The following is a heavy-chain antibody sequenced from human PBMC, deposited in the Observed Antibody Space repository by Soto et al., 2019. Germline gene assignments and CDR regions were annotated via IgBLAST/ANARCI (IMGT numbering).Heavy chain of an antibody. CDR1: GFTFSNFV. J-gene: IGHJ4*02. V-gene: IGHV3-30*04. CDR2: ISYDGKNK. Sequence: QVQLVESGGGVVQPGGSLRLSCAASGFTFSNFVMHWVRQAPGKGLEWVAAISYDGKNKDHADSVKGRFTISRDNSKNTLYLQMNSLRHEDTAVYFCARERAIAATGIFYYWGQGTLVTVSS. CDR3: ARERAIAATGIFYY. D-gene: IGHD6-13*01.